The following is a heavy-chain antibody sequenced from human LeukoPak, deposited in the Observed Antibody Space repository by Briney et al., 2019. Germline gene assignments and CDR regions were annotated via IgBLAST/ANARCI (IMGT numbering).Heavy chain of an antibody. CDR1: GDSISSSNW. CDR2: IYHSGST. Sequence: NPSETLSLTCAVSGDSISSSNWWSWVRQPPGKGLEWIGEIYHSGSTNYNPSLKSRVTISVDKSKNQFSLKLSSVTAADTAVYYCARVSILTGFERYYFDYWGQGTLVTVSS. CDR3: ARVSILTGFERYYFDY. J-gene: IGHJ4*02. D-gene: IGHD3-9*01. V-gene: IGHV4-4*02.